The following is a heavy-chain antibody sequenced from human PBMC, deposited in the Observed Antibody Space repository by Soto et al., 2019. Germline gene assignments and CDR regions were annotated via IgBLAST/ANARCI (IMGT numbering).Heavy chain of an antibody. V-gene: IGHV3-23*01. Sequence: GGSLRLSCAASGIAFSNYAMNWVRQAPGKGLEWVSSISGSSGITYIADSVKGRFIISRDNSKNTLYLQMNSLRAEDTAVYYCAKGAGPNLPPTVLPTFTYWGQGTLVTVSS. J-gene: IGHJ4*02. CDR1: GIAFSNYA. CDR2: ISGSSGIT. D-gene: IGHD1-1*01. CDR3: AKGAGPNLPPTVLPTFTY.